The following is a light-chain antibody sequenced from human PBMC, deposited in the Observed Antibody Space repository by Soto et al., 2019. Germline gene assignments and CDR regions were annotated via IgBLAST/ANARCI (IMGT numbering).Light chain of an antibody. Sequence: QSLLTQPASVSGSPGQSITISCTGTSSDVGLYDFVSWYQQQPGKAPHLMIYAVSNRPSGVPNRFSASKSGNTASLFISGLQAEDEADYYCSSYTSDSSYVFGSGTKVTVL. V-gene: IGLV2-14*01. CDR3: SSYTSDSSYV. CDR1: SSDVGLYDF. CDR2: AVS. J-gene: IGLJ1*01.